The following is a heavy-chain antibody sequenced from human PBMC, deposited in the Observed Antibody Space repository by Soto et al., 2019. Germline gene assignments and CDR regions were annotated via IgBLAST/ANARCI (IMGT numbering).Heavy chain of an antibody. CDR3: AREAPSVPTFDP. CDR1: GGSVSSGSYY. V-gene: IGHV4-61*01. Sequence: SETLSLTCTVSGGSVSSGSYYWTWIRQPPGKGLEWIGYIYYTGITNYNPSLKSRVTISVDTSKNQFSLKLSSVTAADTAVYYCAREAPSVPTFDPWGQGTLVTVSS. D-gene: IGHD2-2*01. CDR2: IYYTGIT. J-gene: IGHJ5*02.